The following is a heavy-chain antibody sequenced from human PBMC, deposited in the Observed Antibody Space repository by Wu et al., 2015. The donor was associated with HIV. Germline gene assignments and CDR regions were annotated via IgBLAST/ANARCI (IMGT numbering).Heavy chain of an antibody. D-gene: IGHD3-10*01. CDR2: INPSGGST. J-gene: IGHJ4*02. CDR3: ARGWVTMVRGVITNPSDY. Sequence: QVQLVQSGAEVKKPGASVKVSCKASGYTFTSYYMHWVRQAPGQGLEWMGIINPSGGSTSYAQKFQGRVTMTRDTSTSTVYMELSSLRSEDTAAYYCARGWVTMVRGVITNPSDYWGQGTLVTVSS. CDR1: GYTFTSYY. V-gene: IGHV1-46*01.